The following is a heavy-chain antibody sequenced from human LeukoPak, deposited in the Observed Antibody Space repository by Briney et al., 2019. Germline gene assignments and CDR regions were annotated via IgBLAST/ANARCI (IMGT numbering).Heavy chain of an antibody. J-gene: IGHJ4*02. V-gene: IGHV4-39*01. CDR2: ISYSRSS. D-gene: IGHD2-21*02. Sequence: SETLSLTCTVSGGSISSSSYYWGWIRQPPGKGLEWIGSISYSRSSYYNPSLKSRVTISLDTSKNQFSLKLSSVTAADTAVYYCARRVVVTATSYFDCWGEGTLDPVSS. CDR3: ARRVVVTATSYFDC. CDR1: GGSISSSSYY.